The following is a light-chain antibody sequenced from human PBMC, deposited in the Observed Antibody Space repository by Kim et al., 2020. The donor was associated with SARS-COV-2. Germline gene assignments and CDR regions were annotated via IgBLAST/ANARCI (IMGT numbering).Light chain of an antibody. Sequence: DIQMTQSPSSLSASVGDRVTITCRASQGISYYLAWFQQKPGRAHKSLIYAASSLQSGVPSKFSGSGSGTDFTLTISSLQPEDFATYYCQQYKSYPLTFGGGTKVDIK. CDR3: QQYKSYPLT. J-gene: IGKJ4*01. CDR1: QGISYY. V-gene: IGKV1-16*02. CDR2: AAS.